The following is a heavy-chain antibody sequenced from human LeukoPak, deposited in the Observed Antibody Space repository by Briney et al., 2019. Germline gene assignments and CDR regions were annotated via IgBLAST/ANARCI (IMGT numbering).Heavy chain of an antibody. CDR2: IYYSGST. J-gene: IGHJ4*02. D-gene: IGHD3-9*01. Sequence: SETLSLTCTVSGGSISSYYWSWIRQPPGKGLEWIGYIYYSGSTNYNPSLKSRVTISVDTSKNQFSLKLSSVTAADTAVYYCARAVDILAGYQLDYWGQGTLATVSS. CDR1: GGSISSYY. V-gene: IGHV4-59*01. CDR3: ARAVDILAGYQLDY.